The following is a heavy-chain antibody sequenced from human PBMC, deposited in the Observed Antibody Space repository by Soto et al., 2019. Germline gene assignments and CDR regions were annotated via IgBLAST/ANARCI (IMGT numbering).Heavy chain of an antibody. J-gene: IGHJ4*02. D-gene: IGHD1-26*01. CDR1: GGSFSGYL. CDR2: ISHSGST. Sequence: SETLSLTCAVYGGSFSGYLWSWIRQTPGKGLEWIGEISHSGSTDYNPSLKSRVTISEDTSKNQVSLKVSPVTAADTAVYYCGRLGATETTWGTDSWGQGSLVTVSS. V-gene: IGHV4-34*01. CDR3: GRLGATETTWGTDS.